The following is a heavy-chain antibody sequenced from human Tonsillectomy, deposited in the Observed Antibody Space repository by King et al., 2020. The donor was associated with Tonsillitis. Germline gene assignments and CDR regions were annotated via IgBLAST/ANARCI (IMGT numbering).Heavy chain of an antibody. V-gene: IGHV3-7*01. CDR3: ARDGRFVVVPSV. CDR2: IKPDGSEK. CDR1: GFTFSTYW. D-gene: IGHD2-21*01. Sequence: VQLVESGGGWVQPGGSLRLSCAASGFTFSTYWMSWVRLVPGKGLEWVATIKPDGSEKYYVASVKGRFTVSRDNAKNSLYLQMNSLRAEDTAVYYCARDGRFVVVPSVWGQGTLVTVSS. J-gene: IGHJ4*02.